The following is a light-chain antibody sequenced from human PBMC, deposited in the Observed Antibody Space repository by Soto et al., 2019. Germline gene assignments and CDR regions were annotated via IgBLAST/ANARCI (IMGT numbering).Light chain of an antibody. CDR3: QQYYSTPQT. J-gene: IGKJ1*01. Sequence: DIVMTQSPDSLAVSLGERATINCKSSQSVLYSSNNKNFLAWYQQKPGQPPKLLIYWASTRESGVPDRFSGSGFGTDFTLTISSLQAEDEAVYYCQQYYSTPQTFGQGTKVEIK. V-gene: IGKV4-1*01. CDR2: WAS. CDR1: QSVLYSSNNKNF.